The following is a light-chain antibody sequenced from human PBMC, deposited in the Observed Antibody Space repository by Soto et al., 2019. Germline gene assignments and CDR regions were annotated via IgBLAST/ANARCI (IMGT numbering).Light chain of an antibody. CDR1: SSDVGGSGL. CDR3: CSYAGRSTWDVV. Sequence: QSALTQPASLSGSPGQSITISCTGTSSDVGGSGLVSWYQFHPGKAPKLLIFEGFKRPSGISNRFSGSKSGSTASLTISGXQAEDXXXXXCCSYAGRSTWDVVFGGGTKLTVL. CDR2: EGF. J-gene: IGLJ2*01. V-gene: IGLV2-23*01.